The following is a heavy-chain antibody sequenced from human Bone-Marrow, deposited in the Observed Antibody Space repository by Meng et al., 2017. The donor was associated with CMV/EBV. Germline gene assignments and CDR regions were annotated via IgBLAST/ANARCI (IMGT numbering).Heavy chain of an antibody. Sequence: ASVKVSCKASGYTFTGYYIHWVRQAPGQGLEWMGWINPDTGDTNCTQNFQGRVTMTRDTSISTAYMELSRLRSDDTAVYYCASQIVVVPAAKYHNWFDPWGQGTLVTVSS. CDR1: GYTFTGYY. J-gene: IGHJ5*02. D-gene: IGHD2-2*01. CDR3: ASQIVVVPAAKYHNWFDP. CDR2: INPDTGDT. V-gene: IGHV1-2*02.